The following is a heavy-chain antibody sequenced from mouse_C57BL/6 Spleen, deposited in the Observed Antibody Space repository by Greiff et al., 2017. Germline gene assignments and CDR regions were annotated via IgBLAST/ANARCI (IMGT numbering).Heavy chain of an antibody. V-gene: IGHV14-4*01. D-gene: IGHD4-1*01. CDR3: TQTGTPMDY. CDR2: IDPENGDT. J-gene: IGHJ4*01. Sequence: EVQLQQSGAELVRPGASVKLSCTASGFNIKDVYMHWVKQRPEQGLEWIGWIDPENGDTENASKFQGKATITADTSSNTASLQRSSRTSEDTAVYYGTQTGTPMDYWGQGTSVTVSS. CDR1: GFNIKDVY.